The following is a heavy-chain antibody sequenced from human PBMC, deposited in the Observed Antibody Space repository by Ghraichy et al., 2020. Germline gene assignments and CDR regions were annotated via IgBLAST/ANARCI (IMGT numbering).Heavy chain of an antibody. CDR2: IYYSGST. J-gene: IGHJ6*02. D-gene: IGHD1-26*01. CDR1: GGSISSYY. CDR3: ARHGGTYYYYYGMDV. Sequence: SETRSLTCTVSGGSISSYYWSWIRQPPGKGLEWIGYIYYSGSTNYNPSLKSRVTISVHMSKNQFSLKLSSVTAADTAVYYCARHGGTYYYYYGMDVWGQGTTVTVSS. V-gene: IGHV4-59*08.